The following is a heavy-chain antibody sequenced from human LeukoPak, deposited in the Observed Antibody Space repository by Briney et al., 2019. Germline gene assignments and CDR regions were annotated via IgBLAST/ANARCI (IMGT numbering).Heavy chain of an antibody. Sequence: GASVKVSCKVSGSSFTTYTISWVRQAPGQGLEWMGRIIPIHNMINYAQNFQDRVTITADKSTSTAYMELSSLRSDDTAIYYCARGAVAGLEGIDYWGQGTLVTVSS. J-gene: IGHJ4*02. D-gene: IGHD6-19*01. CDR1: GSSFTTYT. V-gene: IGHV1-69*02. CDR2: IIPIHNMI. CDR3: ARGAVAGLEGIDY.